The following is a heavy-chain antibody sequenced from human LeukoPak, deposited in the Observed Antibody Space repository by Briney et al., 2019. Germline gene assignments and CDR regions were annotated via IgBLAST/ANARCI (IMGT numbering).Heavy chain of an antibody. CDR2: IFPSGGEI. J-gene: IGHJ4*02. Sequence: GGSLRLSCAASGLRFSDYYVSWIRQPPGKGLEWVSSIFPSGGEIHYADSVRGRFTISRDNSKSTLSLQMNSLRAEDTAIYYCATYRQVLLPFESWGQGTLVTVSS. V-gene: IGHV3-11*01. D-gene: IGHD2-8*02. CDR3: ATYRQVLLPFES. CDR1: GLRFSDYY.